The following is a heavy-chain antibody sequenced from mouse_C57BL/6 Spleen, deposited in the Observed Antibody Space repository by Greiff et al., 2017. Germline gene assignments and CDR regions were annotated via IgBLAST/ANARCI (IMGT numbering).Heavy chain of an antibody. CDR3: VRVPYEYDVSGYFDV. D-gene: IGHD2-4*01. J-gene: IGHJ1*03. Sequence: DVKLVESGGGLVQPKGSLKLSCAASGFTFNTYAMHWVRQAPGKGLEWVARIRSKSSNYATYYADYVTDRFTISRDDSQSMLDLQMNNLKTEDRAMYYCVRVPYEYDVSGYFDVWGTGTTVTVSS. CDR2: IRSKSSNYAT. V-gene: IGHV10-3*01. CDR1: GFTFNTYA.